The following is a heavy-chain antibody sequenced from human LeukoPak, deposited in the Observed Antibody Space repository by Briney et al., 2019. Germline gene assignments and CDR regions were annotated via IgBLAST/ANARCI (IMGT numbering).Heavy chain of an antibody. CDR2: ISGSGGST. CDR3: AKGIRFLEWLSGDY. CDR1: GFTFSSYA. V-gene: IGHV3-23*01. J-gene: IGHJ4*02. D-gene: IGHD3-3*01. Sequence: GGSLRLSCAASGFTFSSYAMSWVRQAPGKGLEWVSAISGSGGSTYYADSVKGRFTISRDNSKNTLYLQMNSLRAEDTAVYYCAKGIRFLEWLSGDYWGQGTLVTVSS.